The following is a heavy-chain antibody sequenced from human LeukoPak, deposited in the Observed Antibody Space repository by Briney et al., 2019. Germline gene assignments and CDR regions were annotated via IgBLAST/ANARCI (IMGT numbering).Heavy chain of an antibody. J-gene: IGHJ6*03. CDR3: ARGYSNYRLYYYYYYYYMDV. V-gene: IGHV3-11*04. CDR2: ISSSGSTI. D-gene: IGHD4-11*01. CDR1: GFTFSDYY. Sequence: PGGSLRLSCAASGFTFSDYYMSWIRQAPGKGLEWVSYISSSGSTIYYADSVKGRFTISRDNAKNSLYLQMNSLRAEDTAVYYCARGYSNYRLYYYYYYYYMDVWGKGTTVTVSS.